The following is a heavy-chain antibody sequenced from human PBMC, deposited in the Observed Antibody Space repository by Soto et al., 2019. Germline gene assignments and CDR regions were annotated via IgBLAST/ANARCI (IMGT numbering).Heavy chain of an antibody. CDR3: ARVPSSYGDYFSVVYYYGMDV. J-gene: IGHJ6*02. D-gene: IGHD4-17*01. CDR2: ISSSSSYI. Sequence: EVQLVESGGGLVKPGGSLRLSCAASGFTFSSYSMNWVRQAPGKGLEWVSSISSSSSYIYYADSVKGRFTISRDNAKNSLYLQMNSLRAEDTAVYYCARVPSSYGDYFSVVYYYGMDVWGQGTSVTVSS. V-gene: IGHV3-21*01. CDR1: GFTFSSYS.